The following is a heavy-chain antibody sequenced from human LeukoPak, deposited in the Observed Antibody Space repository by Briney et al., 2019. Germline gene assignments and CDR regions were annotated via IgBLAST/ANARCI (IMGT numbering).Heavy chain of an antibody. CDR2: IKQDGSEK. CDR1: GFTFSSYW. V-gene: IGHV3-7*01. CDR3: ARDVETGIIDY. J-gene: IGHJ4*02. D-gene: IGHD5-24*01. Sequence: PGGSLRLSCAASGFTFSSYWMSWVRQAPGKGLEWVANIKQDGSEKYYVDSVKGRFTISRDNSKNTLYLQMNSLRAEDTAVYYCARDVETGIIDYWGQGTLVTVSS.